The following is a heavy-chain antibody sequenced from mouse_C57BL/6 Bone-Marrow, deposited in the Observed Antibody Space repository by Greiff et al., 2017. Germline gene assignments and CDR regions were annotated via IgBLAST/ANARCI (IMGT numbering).Heavy chain of an antibody. Sequence: DVHLVESGGGLVQPGGSLKLSCAASGFTFSDYYMYWVRQTPEKRLEWVAYISNGGGSTYYPDTVKGRFTISRDNAKNTLYLQMSRLKSEDTAMYYCARGENAMDYWGQGTSVTVSS. V-gene: IGHV5-12*01. CDR1: GFTFSDYY. CDR3: ARGENAMDY. CDR2: ISNGGGST. J-gene: IGHJ4*01.